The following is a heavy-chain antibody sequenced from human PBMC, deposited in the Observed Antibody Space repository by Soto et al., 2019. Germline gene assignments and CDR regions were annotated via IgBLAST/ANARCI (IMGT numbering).Heavy chain of an antibody. V-gene: IGHV1-18*01. CDR2: ISAYNGNT. D-gene: IGHD3-10*01. CDR3: SRGGVLLWFGARRVGMDV. Sequence: GASVKVSCKASGYTFTSYGISWVRQAPGQGLEWMGWISAYNGNTNYAQKLQGRVTMTTETSTSTAYMELRSLRSDDTAVYYWSRGGVLLWFGARRVGMDVWGQGTTVTVSS. CDR1: GYTFTSYG. J-gene: IGHJ6*02.